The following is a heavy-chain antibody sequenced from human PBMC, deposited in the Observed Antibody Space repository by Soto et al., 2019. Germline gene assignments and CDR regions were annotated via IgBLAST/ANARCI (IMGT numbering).Heavy chain of an antibody. CDR1: GFTFSTDS. CDR3: ARFFGSGFDY. CDR2: ISTSGATR. J-gene: IGHJ4*02. D-gene: IGHD6-19*01. Sequence: EVQLVESGGGLVQPGGSLRLSCVASGFTFSTDSMHWVRQAPGKGLEWVAHISTSGATRYYADSVKGRFTISRDNAKTSLYLQMDSLRNEDTAVYYCARFFGSGFDYWGQGTLVTVSS. V-gene: IGHV3-48*02.